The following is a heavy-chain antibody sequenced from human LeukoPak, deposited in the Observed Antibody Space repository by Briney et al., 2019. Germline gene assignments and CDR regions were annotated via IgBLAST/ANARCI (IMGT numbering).Heavy chain of an antibody. CDR1: GFTFSSYW. CDR2: INSDGSST. J-gene: IGHJ6*03. V-gene: IGHV3-74*01. CDR3: ARTNSDYDFWGGYYYYYMDV. Sequence: GGSLRLSCAASGFTFSSYWMHWVRQAPGKGLVWVSRINSDGSSTSYADSVKGRFTISRDNAKNTLYLQMNSLRAEDTDVYYCARTNSDYDFWGGYYYYYMDVWGKGSSATAS. D-gene: IGHD3-3*01.